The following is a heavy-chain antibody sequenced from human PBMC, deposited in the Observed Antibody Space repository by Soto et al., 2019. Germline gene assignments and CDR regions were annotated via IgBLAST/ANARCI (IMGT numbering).Heavy chain of an antibody. CDR2: IPFDGVNK. J-gene: IGHJ4*02. CDR3: ARDGTATTSLDY. Sequence: GGSLRLSCAASGFTFSSYAIHWVRQAPGKGLEWVASIPFDGVNKYYSDSVKGRFTLSRDISKHTVYLQIYSLRFEDTAVYYCARDGTATTSLDYWGQGTLVTVSS. D-gene: IGHD6-25*01. V-gene: IGHV3-30-3*01. CDR1: GFTFSSYA.